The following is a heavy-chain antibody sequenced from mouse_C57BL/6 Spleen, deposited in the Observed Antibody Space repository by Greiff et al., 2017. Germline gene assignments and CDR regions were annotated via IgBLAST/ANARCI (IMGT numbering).Heavy chain of an antibody. V-gene: IGHV1-82*01. CDR3: ARRDGSSYEVDY. CDR2: IYPGDGDT. CDR1: GYAFSSSW. D-gene: IGHD1-1*01. Sequence: QVQLQQSGPELVKPGASVTISCKASGYAFSSSWMNWVKQRPGKGLEWIGRIYPGDGDTNYNGKFKGKATLTADKSSSTAYMQLSSLTSEDAAVYFCARRDGSSYEVDYWGQGTSVTVSS. J-gene: IGHJ4*01.